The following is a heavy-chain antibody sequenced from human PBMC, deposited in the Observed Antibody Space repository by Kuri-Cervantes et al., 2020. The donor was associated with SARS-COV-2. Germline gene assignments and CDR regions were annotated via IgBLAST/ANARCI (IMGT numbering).Heavy chain of an antibody. CDR2: IYTSGST. D-gene: IGHD4-17*01. Sequence: SETLSLTCTVSGGSISSYYWSWVRQPAGKGLEWIGRIYTSGSTNYNPSLKSRVTISVDTSKNQFSLKLSSVTAADTAVYYCARVRRGYGDYILDWFDPWGQGTLVTVSS. V-gene: IGHV4-4*07. CDR3: ARVRRGYGDYILDWFDP. CDR1: GGSISSYY. J-gene: IGHJ5*02.